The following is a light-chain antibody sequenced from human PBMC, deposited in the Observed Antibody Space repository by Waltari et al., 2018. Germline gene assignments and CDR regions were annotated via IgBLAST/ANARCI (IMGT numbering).Light chain of an antibody. CDR1: QSVSSNY. CDR3: QQYGRSPWT. V-gene: IGKV3-20*01. CDR2: DAS. Sequence: FVLTQSPGTLSLSPGERVTLSCRASQSVSSNYLAWYQQKPGQAPRLLIYDASNRATGIADRFSGSGSGTDFTLTISRLEPEDVAVYYCQQYGRSPWTFGQETKVEIK. J-gene: IGKJ1*01.